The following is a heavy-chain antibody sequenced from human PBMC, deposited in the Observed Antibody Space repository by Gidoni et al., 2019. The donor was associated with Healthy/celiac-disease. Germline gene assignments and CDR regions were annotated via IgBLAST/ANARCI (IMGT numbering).Heavy chain of an antibody. CDR3: ARRPKRKVVPAPSPWFDP. CDR2: IYYSGRT. D-gene: IGHD2-2*01. CDR1: GGSISSSSYY. V-gene: IGHV4-39*01. J-gene: IGHJ5*02. Sequence: QLQLQESGPGLVKPSETLSLTCTVPGGSISSSSYYGGWIRQPPGKGLEWIGSIYYSGRTYYNPSLKSRVTISVDTSKNQFSLKLSSGTAADTAVYYCARRPKRKVVPAPSPWFDPWGQGTLVTVSS.